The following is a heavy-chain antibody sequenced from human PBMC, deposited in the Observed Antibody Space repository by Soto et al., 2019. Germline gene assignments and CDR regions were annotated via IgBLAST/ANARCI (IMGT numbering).Heavy chain of an antibody. V-gene: IGHV3-23*01. CDR3: AKARCTTSNCYVPDY. Sequence: GGSLRLSCAASGFSFSTYTMSWVSRAPGKGLEWVSAISGSGGSPSYADSVQGRFTISRDNPKKTLYLQMNSLRAEDTAVYYCAKARCTTSNCYVPDYWGQGTLVTVS. CDR1: GFSFSTYT. J-gene: IGHJ4*02. D-gene: IGHD2-8*01. CDR2: ISGSGGSP.